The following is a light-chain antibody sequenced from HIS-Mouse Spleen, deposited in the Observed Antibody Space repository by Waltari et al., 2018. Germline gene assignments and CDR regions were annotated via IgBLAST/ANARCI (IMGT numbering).Light chain of an antibody. V-gene: IGLV3-19*01. CDR2: GKN. CDR1: SLRRYY. J-gene: IGLJ2*01. CDR3: NSRDSSGNHVV. Sequence: SSELTPDPAVSVALGQTVRITCPGDSLRRYYASWYQQKPGQAPVLVIYGKNNRPSGIPDRFSGSSSGNTASLTITGAQAEDEADYYCNSRDSSGNHVVFGGGTKLTVL.